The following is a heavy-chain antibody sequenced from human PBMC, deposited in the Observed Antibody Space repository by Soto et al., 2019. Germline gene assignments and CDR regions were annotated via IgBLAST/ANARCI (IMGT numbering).Heavy chain of an antibody. CDR3: ASSGRGDFTAMVNYYHYGMDV. CDR1: GFTFSSYS. J-gene: IGHJ6*02. Sequence: TGGSLRLSCAASGFTFSSYSMNWVRQAPGKGLEWVSSISSSSSYIYYADSVKGRFTISRDNAKNSLYLQMNSLRAEDTAVYYCASSGRGDFTAMVNYYHYGMDVWGQGSRVTVSS. V-gene: IGHV3-21*04. D-gene: IGHD5-18*01. CDR2: ISSSSSYI.